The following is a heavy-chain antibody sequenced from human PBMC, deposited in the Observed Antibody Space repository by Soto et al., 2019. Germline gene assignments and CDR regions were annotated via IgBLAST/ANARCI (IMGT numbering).Heavy chain of an antibody. Sequence: ASVKVSCKASGYTFTSYAMHWVRQAPGQRLEWMGWINAGNGNTKYSQKFQGRVTITRDTSASTAYMELSSLRSDDTAVYYCARDLGQQLSDYWGQGTLLTVSS. CDR2: INAGNGNT. J-gene: IGHJ4*02. CDR1: GYTFTSYA. D-gene: IGHD6-13*01. V-gene: IGHV1-3*01. CDR3: ARDLGQQLSDY.